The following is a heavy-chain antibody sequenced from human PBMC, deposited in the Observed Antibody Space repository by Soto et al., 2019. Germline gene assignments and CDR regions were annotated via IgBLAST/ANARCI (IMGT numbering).Heavy chain of an antibody. CDR1: GGTFSSYA. V-gene: IGHV1-69*13. D-gene: IGHD3-10*01. Sequence: SVKVSCKASGGTFSSYAISWVRQTPGQGLEWMGGIIPIFGTANYAQKFQGRVTITADESTSTAYMELSSLRSEDTAVYYCARVRGSRDGNNCPGNWGQESRVTVAS. CDR3: ARVRGSRDGNNCPGN. J-gene: IGHJ1*01. CDR2: IIPIFGTA.